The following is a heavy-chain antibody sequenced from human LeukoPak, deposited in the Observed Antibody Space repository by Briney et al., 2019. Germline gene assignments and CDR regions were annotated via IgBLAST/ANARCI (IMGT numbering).Heavy chain of an antibody. V-gene: IGHV1-2*02. Sequence: ASVKVSCKASGYTFTGYYMHWVRQAPGQGLEWMGWINPNSGGTNYAQKFQGRVTMTRDTSISTAYMGLSRLRSDDTAAYYCARDLLDYDILTGYYRHLAFDIWGQGTMVTVSS. CDR3: ARDLLDYDILTGYYRHLAFDI. D-gene: IGHD3-9*01. CDR1: GYTFTGYY. CDR2: INPNSGGT. J-gene: IGHJ3*02.